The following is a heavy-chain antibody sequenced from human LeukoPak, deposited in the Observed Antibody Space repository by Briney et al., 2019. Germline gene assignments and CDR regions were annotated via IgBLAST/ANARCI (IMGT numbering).Heavy chain of an antibody. CDR1: GGSFSGYY. CDR3: ARGPIAVAGHFDY. CDR2: INHSGST. D-gene: IGHD6-19*01. J-gene: IGHJ4*02. Sequence: SETLSLTCAVYGGSFSGYYWSWIRQPPGKGLEWIGEINHSGSTNYNPSLKSRVTISVDTSKNQFSLKLSSVTAADTAVYYCARGPIAVAGHFDYWGQGTLVTVSS. V-gene: IGHV4-34*01.